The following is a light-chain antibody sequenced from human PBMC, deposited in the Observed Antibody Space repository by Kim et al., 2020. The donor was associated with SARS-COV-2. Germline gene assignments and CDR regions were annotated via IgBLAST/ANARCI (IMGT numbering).Light chain of an antibody. CDR2: DAS. V-gene: IGKV3-20*01. CDR3: QQYGSSPYT. J-gene: IGKJ2*01. Sequence: EIVLTQSPGILSLFAGERAVLSCRASQSVSRSYLAWYQQRPGQAPRLLIYDASNRATGIPDRFSGSGSGTDFTLTINRVEPEDVAVYSCQQYGSSPYTFGQGTKLEI. CDR1: QSVSRSY.